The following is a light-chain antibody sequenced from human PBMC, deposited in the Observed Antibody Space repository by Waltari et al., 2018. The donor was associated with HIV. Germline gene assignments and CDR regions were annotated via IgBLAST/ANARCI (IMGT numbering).Light chain of an antibody. V-gene: IGKV1-5*03. CDR3: QQYDTYLYT. Sequence: DIQMTQSPSTLSASVGDRVTITCRASQSVRRWLAWYQQKPGKVPKLLIYKASTLESGVPSRFSGSGAGTECTLTISSLQPDDFATYYCQQYDTYLYTFGQGTKLEIK. CDR1: QSVRRW. J-gene: IGKJ2*01. CDR2: KAS.